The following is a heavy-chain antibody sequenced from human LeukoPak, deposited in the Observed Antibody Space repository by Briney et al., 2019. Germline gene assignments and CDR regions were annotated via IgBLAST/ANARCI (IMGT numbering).Heavy chain of an antibody. CDR3: ARDSMDTAMAYFDY. Sequence: GGSLRLSCAASGFTFSSYAMSWVRQAPGKGLEWVSGISSSGVSTYYADSVKGRFTISRDNSKNTLYLQMNSLRAEDTAVYYCARDSMDTAMAYFDYWGQGTLVTVSS. D-gene: IGHD5-18*01. CDR2: ISSSGVST. V-gene: IGHV3-23*01. CDR1: GFTFSSYA. J-gene: IGHJ4*02.